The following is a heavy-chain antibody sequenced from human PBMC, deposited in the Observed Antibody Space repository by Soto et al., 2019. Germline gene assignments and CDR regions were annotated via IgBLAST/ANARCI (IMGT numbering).Heavy chain of an antibody. Sequence: QVQLVESGGGLVEPGGSLRLSCAISGFSFSDYFMSWIRQAPGKGLEWISEISSSGGATYYSDSLKGRFTISRDNAKDILYLEMNSLRPDDTAVYYWARTRFHYGVYWGQGAPVTVS. J-gene: IGHJ4*02. CDR1: GFSFSDYF. CDR3: ARTRFHYGVY. V-gene: IGHV3-11*01. CDR2: ISSSGGAT. D-gene: IGHD2-8*01.